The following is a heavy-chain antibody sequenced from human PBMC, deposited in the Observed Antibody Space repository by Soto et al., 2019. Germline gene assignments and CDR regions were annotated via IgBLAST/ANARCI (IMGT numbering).Heavy chain of an antibody. V-gene: IGHV4-39*01. CDR3: ARHEDYDYVWGNSDGTDY. CDR2: IYYSGAT. Sequence: SETLSLTCTVSGGSISSNSYYWDWIRQPPGKGLEWIGSIYYSGATYYNPSLQSRVTISVDTSKNQFSLHLSSVTAADTAVYYCARHEDYDYVWGNSDGTDYWGQGTLVTVS. CDR1: GGSISSNSYY. J-gene: IGHJ4*02. D-gene: IGHD3-16*01.